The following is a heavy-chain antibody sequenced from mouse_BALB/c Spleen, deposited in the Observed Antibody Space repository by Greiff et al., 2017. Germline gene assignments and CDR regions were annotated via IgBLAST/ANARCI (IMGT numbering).Heavy chain of an antibody. Sequence: VQLKESGGGLVKPGGSLKLSCAASGFTFSSYAMSWVRQTPEKRLEWVASISSGGSTYYPDSVKGRFTISRDNARNILYLQMSSLRSEDTAMYYCARTSYGSSYGWYFDGWGAGTTVTVAS. CDR1: GFTFSSYA. CDR2: ISSGGST. V-gene: IGHV5-6-5*01. J-gene: IGHJ1*01. D-gene: IGHD1-1*01. CDR3: ARTSYGSSYGWYFDG.